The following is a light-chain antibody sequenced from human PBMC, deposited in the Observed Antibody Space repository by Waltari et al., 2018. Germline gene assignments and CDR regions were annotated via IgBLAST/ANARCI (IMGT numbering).Light chain of an antibody. CDR2: GAS. CDR1: QTVSSSY. J-gene: IGKJ3*01. Sequence: IVLTQSPATLSLSPGERATLSCRASQTVSSSYLAWYQQKPGQAPRLLIYGASSRATGIPDRFSGSGSGTDFTLTISRLEPEDFAVYYCQQYGSSRFTFGPGTKVDIK. V-gene: IGKV3-20*01. CDR3: QQYGSSRFT.